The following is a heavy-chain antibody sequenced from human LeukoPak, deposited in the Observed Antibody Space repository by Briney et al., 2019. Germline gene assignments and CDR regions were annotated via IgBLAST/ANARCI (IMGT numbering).Heavy chain of an antibody. D-gene: IGHD2-2*01. CDR2: ISGSGGST. CDR1: GFTFSSYA. Sequence: PGGSLRLSCAASGFTFSSYAMSWVRQAPGKGLEWVSAISGSGGSTYYVDSVKGRFTISRDNSKNTLYLLMNSLRAEDTAVYYCAKRYCSSSSCSLFDYWGQGTLVTVSS. V-gene: IGHV3-23*01. CDR3: AKRYCSSSSCSLFDY. J-gene: IGHJ4*02.